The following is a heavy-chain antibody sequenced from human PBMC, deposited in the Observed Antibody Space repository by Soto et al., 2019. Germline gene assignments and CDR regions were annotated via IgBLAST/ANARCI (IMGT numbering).Heavy chain of an antibody. V-gene: IGHV4-31*03. D-gene: IGHD2-21*02. J-gene: IGHJ4*02. CDR2: IYYSGTT. CDR3: ARGLIVMLAGIEELINSHFDS. Sequence: SETLSLTCTVSDASINSGGYYWSWIRQHPGKGLEWIGFIYYSGTTYYNPSLKSRVTTSVDTSKNQFSLRLSSVTAADTAVYYCARGLIVMLAGIEELINSHFDSWGQGTPVTVSS. CDR1: DASINSGGYY.